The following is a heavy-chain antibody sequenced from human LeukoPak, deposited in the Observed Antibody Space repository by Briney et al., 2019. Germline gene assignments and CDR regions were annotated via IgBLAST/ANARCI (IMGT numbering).Heavy chain of an antibody. J-gene: IGHJ5*02. CDR3: ARWGHYYDSSGYPQPYNWFDP. CDR2: IYPGDSDT. D-gene: IGHD3-22*01. V-gene: IGHV5-51*01. Sequence: GESLQISCKGSGYSFTSYWIGWVRQMPGKGLEWMGIIYPGDSDTRYSPSFQGQVTISADKSISTAYLQWSSLKASDTAMYYCARWGHYYDSSGYPQPYNWFDPWGQGTLVTVSS. CDR1: GYSFTSYW.